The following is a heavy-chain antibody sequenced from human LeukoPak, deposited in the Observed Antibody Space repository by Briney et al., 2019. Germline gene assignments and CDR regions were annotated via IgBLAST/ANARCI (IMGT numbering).Heavy chain of an antibody. CDR1: GGSISSSSYY. CDR3: ARTGGSFYFYYYMDV. J-gene: IGHJ6*03. CDR2: IHYTGTT. Sequence: SETLSLTCTVSGGSISSSSYYWGWIRQPPGKGLEWIGSIHYTGTTYYNPSLKSRVTISIDTSKNYFSLRLSSVTAADTALYYCARTGGSFYFYYYMDVWGKGTTVTVSS. D-gene: IGHD1-26*01. V-gene: IGHV4-39*07.